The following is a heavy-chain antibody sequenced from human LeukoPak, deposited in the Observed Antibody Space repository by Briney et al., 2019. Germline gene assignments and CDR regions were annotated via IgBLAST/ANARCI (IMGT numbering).Heavy chain of an antibody. CDR2: ISSGSGSI. D-gene: IGHD6-13*01. Sequence: GGSLRLSCAASGFTFSSFSMIWVRQAPGKGLEWLSYISSGSGSIYYADSVKGRFTISRDNAKNSLYLRMNSLRAEDTAVYYCARKRESSSSWYGGLAYWGQGTLVTVSS. CDR1: GFTFSSFS. CDR3: ARKRESSSSWYGGLAY. V-gene: IGHV3-48*01. J-gene: IGHJ4*02.